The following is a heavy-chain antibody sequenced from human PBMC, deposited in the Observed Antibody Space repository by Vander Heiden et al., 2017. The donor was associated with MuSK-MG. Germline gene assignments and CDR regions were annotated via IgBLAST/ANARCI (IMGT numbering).Heavy chain of an antibody. D-gene: IGHD6-25*01. Sequence: VQLQQWGAGLLKPSETLSLTCAVYGGSFSGYYWSWIRQPPGKGLEWIGEINHSGSTNYNPSLKSRVTISVDTSKNQFSLKLSSVTAADTAVYYCAISRTERYFDYWGQGTLVTVSS. CDR2: INHSGST. V-gene: IGHV4-34*01. CDR3: AISRTERYFDY. J-gene: IGHJ4*02. CDR1: GGSFSGYY.